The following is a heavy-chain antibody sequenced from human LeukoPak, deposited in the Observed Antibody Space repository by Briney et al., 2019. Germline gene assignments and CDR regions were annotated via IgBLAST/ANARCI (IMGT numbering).Heavy chain of an antibody. CDR2: ITWNSGSI. D-gene: IGHD7-27*01. CDR3: AKDLVLTGGPTPS. J-gene: IGHJ4*02. Sequence: GRSQRLSCAASGFTIDGYAMHWVRQAPGKGLEWVSGITWNSGSIGYADSVKGRFTISRDNAKNSLYLQMNSLRAEDTALYYCAKDLVLTGGPTPSWGQGTLVTVSS. CDR1: GFTIDGYA. V-gene: IGHV3-9*01.